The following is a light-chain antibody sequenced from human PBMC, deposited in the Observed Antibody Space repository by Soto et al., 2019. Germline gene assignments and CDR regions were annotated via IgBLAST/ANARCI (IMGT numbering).Light chain of an antibody. V-gene: IGLV1-44*01. Sequence: QSVLTQTPAASGTPGQTVTISCSGSRSNIGNNAVSWYQQFPGTAPKLLIYKNNQRPSGVPDRFSGSKSGNSASLAISGLKSEDEADYYCATWDDSLNARGVFGGGTKLTVL. CDR1: RSNIGNNA. CDR3: ATWDDSLNARGV. CDR2: KNN. J-gene: IGLJ3*02.